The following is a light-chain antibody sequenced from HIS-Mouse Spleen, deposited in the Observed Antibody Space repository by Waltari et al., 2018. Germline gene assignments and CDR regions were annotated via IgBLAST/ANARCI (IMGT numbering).Light chain of an antibody. CDR2: AAS. CDR3: QQYYSYPLT. J-gene: IGKJ3*01. CDR1: QGISSY. V-gene: IGKV1-8*01. Sequence: AIRMTQSPSSVSESTGDRVPITCRASQGISSYLACYQQKPGKAPKLLIYAASTLQSGVPSRFSGSGSGTDFTLTISCLQSEDFATYYCQQYYSYPLTFGPGTKVDIK.